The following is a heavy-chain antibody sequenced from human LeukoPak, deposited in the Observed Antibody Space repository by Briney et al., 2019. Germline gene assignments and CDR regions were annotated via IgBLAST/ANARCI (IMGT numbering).Heavy chain of an antibody. J-gene: IGHJ4*02. CDR2: IWYDGSNK. CDR3: ARTVAVAVSIDY. CDR1: GFTFCSFG. V-gene: IGHV3-33*01. D-gene: IGHD6-19*01. Sequence: GRSLRLSCAASGFTFCSFGMHWVPQAPGKGLEGVVVIWYDGSNKYYADSVKGGFTISRDNSKNTMHLQKNSLMAEDAAVDYCARTVAVAVSIDYWGQGTLVTVSS.